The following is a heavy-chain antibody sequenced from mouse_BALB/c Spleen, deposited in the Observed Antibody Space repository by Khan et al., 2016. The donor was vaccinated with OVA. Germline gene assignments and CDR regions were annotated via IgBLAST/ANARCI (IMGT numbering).Heavy chain of an antibody. V-gene: IGHV14-3*02. J-gene: IGHJ3*01. CDR2: IDPANGYT. CDR1: GFNIKDTY. Sequence: IQLVQSGAELVKPGASVKLSCTASGFNIKDTYMHWVKQRPEQGLEWIGRIDPANGYTKYDPKFQGKATRTADTSSNTAYLQLSSLTSEDTAVYYCARDYWDVFAYWGQGTLVTVSA. D-gene: IGHD4-1*01. CDR3: ARDYWDVFAY.